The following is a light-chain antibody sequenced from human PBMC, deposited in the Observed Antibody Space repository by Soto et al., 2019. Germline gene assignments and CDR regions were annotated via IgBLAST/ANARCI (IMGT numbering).Light chain of an antibody. J-gene: IGKJ4*01. CDR1: QDIAIY. Sequence: IQLTQSPASLSASVGDRVTFTCRASQDIAIYLAWYQQKPGEAPNLLIHTASTLHGGVPSRFSGSGSGTDFTLTITSLQAEDFATYYCQQTRAYPSTFGGGTKVDSK. CDR2: TAS. CDR3: QQTRAYPST. V-gene: IGKV1-9*01.